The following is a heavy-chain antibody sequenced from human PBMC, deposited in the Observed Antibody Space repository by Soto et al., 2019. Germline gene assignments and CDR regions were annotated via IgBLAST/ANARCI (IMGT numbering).Heavy chain of an antibody. D-gene: IGHD3-22*01. CDR1: GFTFNNYV. J-gene: IGHJ4*02. CDR2: ISGSGRGSA. CDR3: ARGQYLDSSDYWVANLPFAS. V-gene: IGHV3-23*01. Sequence: EVQLLESGGALVQPGGSLRLSCAASGFTFNNYVMTWVRQAPGKGLEWVSAISGSGRGSAYYADSVKGRFTISRDNSKNTLSLQMNNLRDEDTALYYCARGQYLDSSDYWVANLPFASWGQGTLVTVSS.